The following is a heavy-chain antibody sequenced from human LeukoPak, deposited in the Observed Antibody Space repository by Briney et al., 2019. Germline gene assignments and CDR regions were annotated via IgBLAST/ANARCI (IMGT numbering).Heavy chain of an antibody. CDR2: IKQDGSEK. V-gene: IGHV3-7*01. CDR1: GFTFSRYW. J-gene: IGHJ4*01. D-gene: IGHD1-26*01. CDR3: ARELPDY. Sequence: PGGSLRLSCAASGFTFSRYWMSWVRQAPGKGLEWVANIKQDGSEKYYVDSVKGRFTISRDNAKNSLYLQMNSLRAEDTAVYYCARELPDYWGHGTLGTVSS.